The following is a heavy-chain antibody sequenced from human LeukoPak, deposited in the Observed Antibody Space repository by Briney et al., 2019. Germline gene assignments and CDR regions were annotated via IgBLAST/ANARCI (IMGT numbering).Heavy chain of an antibody. CDR2: FYTSGST. J-gene: IGHJ3*02. V-gene: IGHV4-4*07. D-gene: IGHD3-22*01. Sequence: SETLSLTCTVSGGSISSYYWSWIRQPAGKGLEWIGRFYTSGSTNYNPSLKSRVTMSVDTSKNQFSLKLSSVTAADTAVYYCARHYYDSSGYYYGHAFDIWGQGTMVTVSS. CDR1: GGSISSYY. CDR3: ARHYYDSSGYYYGHAFDI.